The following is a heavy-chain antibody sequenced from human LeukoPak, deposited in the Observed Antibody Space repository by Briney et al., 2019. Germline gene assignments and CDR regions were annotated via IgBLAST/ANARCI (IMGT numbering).Heavy chain of an antibody. CDR2: IIPIFGTA. CDR1: GGTFSSYA. J-gene: IGHJ4*02. V-gene: IGHV1-69*13. Sequence: ASVKVSCKASGGTFSSYAISWVRQAPGQGLEWMGGIIPIFGTANYAQKFQGRVTITADGSTSTAYMELSSLRSEDTAVYYCARDQGGEKTYYYDSSGYYFDYWGQGTLVTVSS. CDR3: ARDQGGEKTYYYDSSGYYFDY. D-gene: IGHD3-22*01.